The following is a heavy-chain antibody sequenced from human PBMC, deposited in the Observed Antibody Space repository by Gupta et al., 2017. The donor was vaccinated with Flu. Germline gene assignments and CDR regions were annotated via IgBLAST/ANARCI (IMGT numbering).Heavy chain of an antibody. CDR3: AREDRGIAAAGNPYDY. CDR2: MNPNSGNT. D-gene: IGHD6-13*01. J-gene: IGHJ4*02. Sequence: TGQGLEWMGWMNPNSGNTGYAQKFQGRVTMTRNTSISTAYMELSSLRSEDTAVYYCAREDRGIAAAGNPYDYWGQGTLVTVSS. V-gene: IGHV1-8*01.